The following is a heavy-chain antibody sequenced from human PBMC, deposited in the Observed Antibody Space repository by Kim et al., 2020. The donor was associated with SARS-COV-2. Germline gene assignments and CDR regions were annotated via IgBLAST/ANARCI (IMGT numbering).Heavy chain of an antibody. Sequence: GESLKISCAASAVTFSSYAMSWVRQAPGKGLEWVSTVSPSGSTYYGDSVKGRFTISRDNFKNMLYLQMNSLRAEDTALYYCAQPLSSSWYGMDVWGQGTTVTVSS. CDR1: AVTFSSYA. V-gene: IGHV3-23*01. D-gene: IGHD6-13*01. CDR3: AQPLSSSWYGMDV. CDR2: VSPSGST. J-gene: IGHJ6*02.